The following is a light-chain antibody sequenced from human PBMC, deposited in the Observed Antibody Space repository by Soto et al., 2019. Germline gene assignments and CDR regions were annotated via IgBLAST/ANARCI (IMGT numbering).Light chain of an antibody. J-gene: IGKJ1*01. Sequence: IQMTQTPSTLSASVVDTVTITCRASQSVSDSLAWYQVKPGEAPKLLIFDVSNLETGVPSRFSGSGSGTEFSLTIRGLQPDDFATYYCQQYDYSRTFGQGTKVDIK. CDR2: DVS. CDR1: QSVSDS. V-gene: IGKV1-5*01. CDR3: QQYDYSRT.